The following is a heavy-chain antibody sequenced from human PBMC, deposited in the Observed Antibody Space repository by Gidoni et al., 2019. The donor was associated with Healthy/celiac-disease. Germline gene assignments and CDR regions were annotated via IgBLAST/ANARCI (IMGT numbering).Heavy chain of an antibody. CDR2: IGTAGDT. CDR1: GFTFSSYD. J-gene: IGHJ3*02. V-gene: IGHV3-13*01. Sequence: EVQLVESGGGLVQPGGSLRLSCAASGFTFSSYDMHWVRQATGKGLEWVSAIGTAGDTYYPGSVKGRFTISRENAKNSLYLQMNSLRAGDTAVYYCARASSSWYDAFDIWGQGTMVTVSS. D-gene: IGHD6-13*01. CDR3: ARASSSWYDAFDI.